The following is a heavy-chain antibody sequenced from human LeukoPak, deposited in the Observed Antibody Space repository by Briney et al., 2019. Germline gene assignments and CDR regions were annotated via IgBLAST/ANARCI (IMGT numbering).Heavy chain of an antibody. CDR1: GFTFDDYA. V-gene: IGHV3-9*01. D-gene: IGHD4-17*01. CDR3: AKDHTVTTLTSYYYYGMDV. J-gene: IGHJ6*02. Sequence: PGGSLRLSCAASGFTFDDYAMHWVRQAPGKGLEWVSGISWNSGSIGYAGSVKGRFTISRDNAKNSLYLQMNSLRAEDTALYHCAKDHTVTTLTSYYYYGMDVWGQGTTVTVSS. CDR2: ISWNSGSI.